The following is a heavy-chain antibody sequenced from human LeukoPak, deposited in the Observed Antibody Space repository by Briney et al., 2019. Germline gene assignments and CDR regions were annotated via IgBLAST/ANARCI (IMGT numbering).Heavy chain of an antibody. CDR1: GFTFSTYA. CDR2: ISGSGGST. J-gene: IGHJ4*02. V-gene: IGHV3-23*01. D-gene: IGHD6-13*01. Sequence: GGSLRLSCAASGFTFSTYAMSWVRQAPGKGLEWVSAISGSGGSTYYADSVKGRFTISRDNAKNTLYLQMNSLRAEDTSIYFCAKALEQEAVIALDSWGQGTLVTVSS. CDR3: AKALEQEAVIALDS.